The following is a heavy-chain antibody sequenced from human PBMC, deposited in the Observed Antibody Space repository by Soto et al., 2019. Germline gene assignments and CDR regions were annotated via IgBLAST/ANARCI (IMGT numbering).Heavy chain of an antibody. Sequence: EVQLVESGGGLVQPGGSLRLSCAASGFTVSSNYMSWVRQAPGKGLEWVSVIYSGGSTYYADSVKGRFIISRDNSKNTLYLQMNSLRAEDTAVYYCARDQLSSGFFDYWGQGTLVAVSS. J-gene: IGHJ4*02. CDR3: ARDQLSSGFFDY. CDR1: GFTVSSNY. CDR2: IYSGGST. D-gene: IGHD6-19*01. V-gene: IGHV3-66*01.